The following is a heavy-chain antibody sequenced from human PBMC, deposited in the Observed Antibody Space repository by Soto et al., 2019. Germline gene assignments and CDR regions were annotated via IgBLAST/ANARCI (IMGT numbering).Heavy chain of an antibody. D-gene: IGHD2-2*01. CDR2: IIPIFGTA. Sequence: ASVKVSCKASGGTFSSYAISWVRQAPGQGLEWMGGIIPIFGTANYAQKFQGRVTITEDESTSTAYMELRSLRSGDTAVYYCATGGTYCSSTSCYGANWFDPWGQGTLLTVSS. CDR1: GGTFSSYA. V-gene: IGHV1-69*13. CDR3: ATGGTYCSSTSCYGANWFDP. J-gene: IGHJ5*02.